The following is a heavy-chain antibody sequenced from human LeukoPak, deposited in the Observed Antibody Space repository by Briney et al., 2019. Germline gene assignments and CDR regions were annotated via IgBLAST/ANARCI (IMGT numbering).Heavy chain of an antibody. CDR1: GFTVSSNY. CDR3: ARSLLGRWLVNYYYGMDV. CDR2: IYSGGST. J-gene: IGHJ6*02. Sequence: GGSLRLSCAASGFTVSSNYMSWVRQAPGKGLEWVSVIYSGGSTYYADSVKGRFTISRDNSKNTLYLQMNSLRAEDTAVYYCARSLLGRWLVNYYYGMDVWGQGTTVTVSS. D-gene: IGHD6-19*01. V-gene: IGHV3-66*01.